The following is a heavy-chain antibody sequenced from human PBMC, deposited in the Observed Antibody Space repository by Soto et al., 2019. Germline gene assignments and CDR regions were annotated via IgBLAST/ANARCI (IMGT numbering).Heavy chain of an antibody. V-gene: IGHV4-31*03. CDR2: IYYSGST. Sequence: SETLSLTCTVSGGCISSGGYYWSWIRHHPGKGLEWIGYIYYSGSTYYNPSLKSRVTISVDTSKNQFSLKLSSVTAADTAVYYCARHRSTYYDFWSGLHNYYYYYMDVWGKGTTVTVSS. CDR3: ARHRSTYYDFWSGLHNYYYYYMDV. J-gene: IGHJ6*03. CDR1: GGCISSGGYY. D-gene: IGHD3-3*01.